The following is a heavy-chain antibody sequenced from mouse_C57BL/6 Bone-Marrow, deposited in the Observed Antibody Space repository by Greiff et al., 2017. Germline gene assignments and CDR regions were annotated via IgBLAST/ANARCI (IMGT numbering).Heavy chain of an antibody. D-gene: IGHD1-1*01. CDR1: GYTFTSYW. V-gene: IGHV1-64*01. CDR2: IHPNSGST. CDR3: ARYTTVVSTGGYYAMDY. J-gene: IGHJ4*01. Sequence: VKLQQPGAELVKPGASVKLSCKASGYTFTSYWMHWVKQRPGQGLEWIGMIHPNSGSTNNNEKFKSKATLTVDKYSSTAYMQLSSLTSEDSAVYYSARYTTVVSTGGYYAMDYWGQGTSVTVSS.